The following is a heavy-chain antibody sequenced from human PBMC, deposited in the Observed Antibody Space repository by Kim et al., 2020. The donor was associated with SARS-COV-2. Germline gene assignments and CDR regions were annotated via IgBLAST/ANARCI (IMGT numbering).Heavy chain of an antibody. CDR3: ATGTPFKTISWFDP. CDR2: FDPEDGET. Sequence: ASVKVSCKVSGYTLIELSMHWVRQAPGKGLEWMGGFDPEDGETLYAQKFQGRVTMTEDTSTDTAYMELSSLRSEDTAVYYCATGTPFKTISWFDPWGQGTLVTVSS. V-gene: IGHV1-24*01. J-gene: IGHJ5*02. CDR1: GYTLIELS. D-gene: IGHD3-16*01.